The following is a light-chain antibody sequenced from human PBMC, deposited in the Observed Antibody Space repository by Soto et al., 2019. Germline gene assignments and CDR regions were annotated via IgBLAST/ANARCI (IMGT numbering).Light chain of an antibody. CDR3: QQYDVYST. J-gene: IGKJ1*01. Sequence: DIQMTQSPSSLSASVGDRVTITCRASQGISNYLAWYQQKPGKVPKLLIYAASTLQSGVPSRFSGSGYGTEFTLTISRLQPEDSATYYCQQYDVYSTFGQGTKVDIK. CDR2: AAS. CDR1: QGISNY. V-gene: IGKV1-27*01.